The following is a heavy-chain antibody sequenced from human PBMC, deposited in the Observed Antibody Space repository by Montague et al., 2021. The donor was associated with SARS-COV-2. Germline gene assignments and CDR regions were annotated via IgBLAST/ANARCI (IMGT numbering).Heavy chain of an antibody. J-gene: IGHJ4*02. CDR2: IYYSGTT. D-gene: IGHD4-11*01. CDR1: GGSVRSHY. V-gene: IGHV4-59*02. Sequence: SETLSLTCSVSGGSVRSHYWSWIRQPPGKGLEWIGYIYYSGTTSYNPSLKSRVTISVDTSKNQFSLKLSSVTAADTAVFYCARTRLDYNDYVFDYWGQGILVTVSS. CDR3: ARTRLDYNDYVFDY.